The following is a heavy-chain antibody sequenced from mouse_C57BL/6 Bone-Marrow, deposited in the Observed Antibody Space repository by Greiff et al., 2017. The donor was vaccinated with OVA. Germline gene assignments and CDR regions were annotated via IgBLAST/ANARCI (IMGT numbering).Heavy chain of an antibody. J-gene: IGHJ1*03. CDR3: TTPYGSSLWYFDV. CDR1: GFTFSNYW. Sequence: EVKLVESGGGLVQPGGSMKLSCVASGFTFSNYWMNWVRQSPEKGLEWVAQIRLKSDNYATHYAESVKGRFTISRDDSKSSVYLQMNNLRAEDTGIYYCTTPYGSSLWYFDVWGTGTTVTVSS. V-gene: IGHV6-3*01. CDR2: IRLKSDNYAT. D-gene: IGHD1-1*01.